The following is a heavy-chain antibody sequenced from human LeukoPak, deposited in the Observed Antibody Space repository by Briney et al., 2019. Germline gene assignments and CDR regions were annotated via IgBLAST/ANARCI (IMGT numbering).Heavy chain of an antibody. D-gene: IGHD2-2*02. CDR3: ARAHLGYCSSTTCYMSWFDP. V-gene: IGHV4-31*03. CDR1: GGSISSGTYY. CDR2: IYHSGTS. Sequence: SQTLSLTCTVSGGSISSGTYYWSWIRQHPGKGLEWIGYIYHSGTSFYNPSLKSRVTISVDTSKTQFSLKLSSVTAADTAVYYCARAHLGYCSSTTCYMSWFDPWGQGTLVTVSS. J-gene: IGHJ5*02.